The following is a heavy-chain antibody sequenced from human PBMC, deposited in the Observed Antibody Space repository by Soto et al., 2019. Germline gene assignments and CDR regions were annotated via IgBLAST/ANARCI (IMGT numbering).Heavy chain of an antibody. CDR2: IIPIFGTA. Sequence: QVQLVQSGAEVKKPGSSVKVSCKASGGTFSSYAISWVRQAPGQGLEWMGGIIPIFGTANYAQKFQGRVTIPAEESTSTAYMEVSGLRSEDTAVYYCARDRVVRGVNTQSWFEPWGQGTLVTVSS. V-gene: IGHV1-69*12. CDR3: ARDRVVRGVNTQSWFEP. D-gene: IGHD3-10*01. CDR1: GGTFSSYA. J-gene: IGHJ5*02.